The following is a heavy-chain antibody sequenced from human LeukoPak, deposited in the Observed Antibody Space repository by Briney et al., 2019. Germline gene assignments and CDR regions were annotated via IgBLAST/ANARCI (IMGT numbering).Heavy chain of an antibody. J-gene: IGHJ4*02. Sequence: ASVKVSCKASGYTFIGYSISWVRQAPGHGLEWMRWITPYNGNTNYVQNFQGRVTMTTDTSTSTAYMELRSLRSDDTAVYYCARESGGNPGLFGYWGQGTLVTVSS. CDR2: ITPYNGNT. V-gene: IGHV1-18*01. D-gene: IGHD4-23*01. CDR1: GYTFIGYS. CDR3: ARESGGNPGLFGY.